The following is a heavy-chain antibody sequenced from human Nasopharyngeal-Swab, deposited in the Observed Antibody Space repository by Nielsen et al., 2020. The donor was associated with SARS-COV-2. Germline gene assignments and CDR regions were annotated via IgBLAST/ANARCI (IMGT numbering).Heavy chain of an antibody. Sequence: ASVKVSCKASGYTFTSYGISWVRQAPGQGLEWMGWISAYNGNTNYAQKLQGRDTMTTDTSTSTAYMELRSLRSDDPAVYYCARSLGNSGYYYMDVWGKGTTVTVSS. D-gene: IGHD1-26*01. CDR1: GYTFTSYG. V-gene: IGHV1-18*01. J-gene: IGHJ6*03. CDR3: ARSLGNSGYYYMDV. CDR2: ISAYNGNT.